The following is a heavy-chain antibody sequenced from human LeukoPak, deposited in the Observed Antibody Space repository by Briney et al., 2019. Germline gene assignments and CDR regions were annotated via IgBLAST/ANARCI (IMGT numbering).Heavy chain of an antibody. Sequence: QPGGSLRLSCAASGFTFSSYWMTWVRQAPGKGLEWVANIKQDGSEKYYVDSVKGRFTISRDNAKNSLYLQMNSLRAEDTALYYCARLESDDKSVVPDYWGQGTLVTVSS. D-gene: IGHD2-15*01. J-gene: IGHJ4*02. V-gene: IGHV3-7*05. CDR2: IKQDGSEK. CDR3: ARLESDDKSVVPDY. CDR1: GFTFSSYW.